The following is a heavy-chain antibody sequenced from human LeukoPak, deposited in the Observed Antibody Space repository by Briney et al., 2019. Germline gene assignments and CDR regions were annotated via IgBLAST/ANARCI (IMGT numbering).Heavy chain of an antibody. D-gene: IGHD2-2*01. CDR2: ISGSGDVT. J-gene: IGHJ1*01. V-gene: IGHV3-23*01. Sequence: PGGSLRLPCAASGFTFRNYAMSWLRQAPGEELEWASAISGSGDVTYYADPVKGRFTIYRDNAKNTLYLQMNSLRAEDTAIYYCARDRSWDSSTYYSEYFLHWGQGSLVSVSA. CDR1: GFTFRNYA. CDR3: ARDRSWDSSTYYSEYFLH.